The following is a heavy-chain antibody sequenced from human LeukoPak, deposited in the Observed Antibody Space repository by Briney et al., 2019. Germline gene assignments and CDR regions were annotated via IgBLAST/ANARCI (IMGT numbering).Heavy chain of an antibody. D-gene: IGHD6-13*01. Sequence: SETLPLTCTVSGGSISSSSYYWGWIRQPPGKGLEWIGSIYYSGSTYYNPSLKSRVTISVDTSKNQFSLKLSSVTAADTAVYYCARLSIIAAARYYFDYWGQGTLVTVSS. J-gene: IGHJ4*02. CDR1: GGSISSSSYY. CDR2: IYYSGST. CDR3: ARLSIIAAARYYFDY. V-gene: IGHV4-39*01.